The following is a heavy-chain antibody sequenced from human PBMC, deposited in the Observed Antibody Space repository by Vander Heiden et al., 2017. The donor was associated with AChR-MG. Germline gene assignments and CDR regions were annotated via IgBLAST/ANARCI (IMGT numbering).Heavy chain of an antibody. V-gene: IGHV1-18*01. J-gene: IGHJ5*02. CDR3: ARDLLYDYYGSGSYAFDP. CDR1: GYTFTSYA. Sequence: QVQLVQSGAEVKKPGASVKVSCKASGYTFTSYAISWVRQAPGQGLEWMGWISGYNGKTNYAQKLQGRVTMTTDTSTSTAYMELRSLRSDDTAVYYCARDLLYDYYGSGSYAFDPWGQGTLVTVSS. CDR2: ISGYNGKT. D-gene: IGHD3-10*01.